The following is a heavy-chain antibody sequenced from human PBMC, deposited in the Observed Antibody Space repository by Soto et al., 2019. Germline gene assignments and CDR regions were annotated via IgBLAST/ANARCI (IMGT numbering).Heavy chain of an antibody. CDR1: GGTFSSYA. CDR3: ARVLNYYDSSGLIPDYYYGMDV. D-gene: IGHD3-22*01. J-gene: IGHJ6*02. CDR2: IIPIFGTA. Sequence: GASVKVSCKASGGTFSSYAISWVRQAPGQGLEWMGGIIPIFGTANYAQKFQGRVTITADESTSTAYMELSSLRSEDTAVYYCARVLNYYDSSGLIPDYYYGMDVWGQGTTVTVS. V-gene: IGHV1-69*13.